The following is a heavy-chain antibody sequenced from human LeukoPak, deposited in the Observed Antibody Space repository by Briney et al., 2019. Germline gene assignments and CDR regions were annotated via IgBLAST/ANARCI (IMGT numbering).Heavy chain of an antibody. CDR3: ARARDSSGLDY. J-gene: IGHJ4*02. CDR1: GFTVSSNY. CDR2: IYSGGST. V-gene: IGHV3-66*01. D-gene: IGHD6-19*01. Sequence: GGSLRLSCAASGFTVSSNYMSWVRQAPGKGLEWVSVIYSGGSTYYADSVKGRFTISRDNSKNTLYLQMNSLRAEDTAVYYCARARDSSGLDYWGQGTLVTVSS.